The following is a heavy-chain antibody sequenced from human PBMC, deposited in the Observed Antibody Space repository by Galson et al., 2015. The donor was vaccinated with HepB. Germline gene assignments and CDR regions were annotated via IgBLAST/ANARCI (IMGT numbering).Heavy chain of an antibody. D-gene: IGHD6-19*01. Sequence: SVKVSCKASGYTFTGYYMHWVRQAPGQGLEWMGWINPNSGGTNYAQKFQGRVTMTRDTSISTAYMELSRLRSDDTAVYYCARDLLAVAGTFGYWGQGTLVTVSS. J-gene: IGHJ4*02. CDR1: GYTFTGYY. CDR2: INPNSGGT. CDR3: ARDLLAVAGTFGY. V-gene: IGHV1-2*02.